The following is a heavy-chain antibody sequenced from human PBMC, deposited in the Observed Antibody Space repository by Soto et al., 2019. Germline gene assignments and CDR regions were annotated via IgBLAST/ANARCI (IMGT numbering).Heavy chain of an antibody. CDR2: IYYSGST. Sequence: PSETLSLTCSVSGGSVSSPSYYWSWILHPPGKGLEWLGYIYYSGSTNYNPSLKSRVTISVDTAKKQFSLKLRSVTAADTAVYYCARTIKTLAVISAFDYWGQGTLVTVSS. V-gene: IGHV4-61*01. CDR3: ARTIKTLAVISAFDY. CDR1: GGSVSSPSYY. D-gene: IGHD3-22*01. J-gene: IGHJ4*02.